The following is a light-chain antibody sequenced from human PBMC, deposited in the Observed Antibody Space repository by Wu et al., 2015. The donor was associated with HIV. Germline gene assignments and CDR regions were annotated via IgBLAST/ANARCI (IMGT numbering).Light chain of an antibody. Sequence: EIVLTQSPATLSVSPGERATLSCTASQSVSYKLAWFHQKPGQAPRVVIYDASRRVPGVPARFSGRGFGTEFTLTISSVQSEDFGVYYCQRYNDWPMTFGQGTRLGIK. V-gene: IGKV3-15*01. J-gene: IGKJ5*01. CDR2: DAS. CDR3: QRYNDWPMT. CDR1: QSVSYK.